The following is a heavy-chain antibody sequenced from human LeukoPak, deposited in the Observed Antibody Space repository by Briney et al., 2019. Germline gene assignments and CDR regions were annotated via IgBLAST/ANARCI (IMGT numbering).Heavy chain of an antibody. J-gene: IGHJ4*02. Sequence: PGRSLRLSCAASGFTFSSYGMDWVRQAPGKGLEWVAVIWYDGSNKYYADSVKGRFTISRDNSKNTLYLQMNSLRAEDTAVYYCARDRVAAAGAYFDYWGQGTLVTVSS. CDR3: ARDRVAAAGAYFDY. D-gene: IGHD6-13*01. CDR2: IWYDGSNK. CDR1: GFTFSSYG. V-gene: IGHV3-33*01.